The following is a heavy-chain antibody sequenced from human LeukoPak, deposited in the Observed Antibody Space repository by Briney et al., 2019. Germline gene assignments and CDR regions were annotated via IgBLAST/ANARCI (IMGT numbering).Heavy chain of an antibody. J-gene: IGHJ5*02. D-gene: IGHD3-22*01. CDR2: INQDGSAK. V-gene: IGHV3-7*01. CDR3: ARKTYYYDTSPAGWFDT. CDR1: EFTFSNYW. Sequence: GGSLRLSCAASEFTFSNYWMSWVRQTPGKGLEWVANINQDGSAKNYVDSVEGRFTISRDNAKNSLYLQMDSLSAEDTAIYYCARKTYYYDTSPAGWFDTWGQGTLGTVSS.